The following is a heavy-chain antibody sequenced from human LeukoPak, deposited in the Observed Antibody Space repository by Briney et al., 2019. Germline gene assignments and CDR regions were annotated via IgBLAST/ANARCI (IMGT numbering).Heavy chain of an antibody. CDR1: GNYW. J-gene: IGHJ4*02. V-gene: IGHV3-74*01. CDR3: VSFYETY. Sequence: GGSLRPSCAASGNYWMHWVRQAPGKGLVWVSHINSDGSWTSYADSVKGRFTISKDNAKNTVYLQMNNLRAEDTAVYYCVSFYETYWGRGTLVTVSS. D-gene: IGHD2-2*01. CDR2: INSDGSWT.